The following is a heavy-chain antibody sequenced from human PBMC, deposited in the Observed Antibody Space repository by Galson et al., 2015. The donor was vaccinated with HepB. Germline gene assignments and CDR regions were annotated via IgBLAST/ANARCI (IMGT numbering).Heavy chain of an antibody. CDR1: GGTFSSYA. Sequence: CKASGGTFSSYAISWVRQAPGQGLEWMGGIIPILGIANYAQKFQGRVTITADKSTSTAYMELSSLRSEDTAVYYCASNRAGAYYYYYMDVWGKGTTVTVSS. CDR3: ASNRAGAYYYYYMDV. D-gene: IGHD6-13*01. J-gene: IGHJ6*03. V-gene: IGHV1-69*10. CDR2: IIPILGIA.